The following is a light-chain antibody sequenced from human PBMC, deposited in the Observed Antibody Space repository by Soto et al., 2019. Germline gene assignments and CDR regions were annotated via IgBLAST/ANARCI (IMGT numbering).Light chain of an antibody. Sequence: HSDRKQPASLFGSPGQSITISYNGTNSDVGGYNYVSWYQQHPGKAPKLMIYEVSNRPSEVSNRFSASKSGNTASLTISGLQAEDEADYYCSSYTSGSTLHVFGTGTKVTVL. CDR1: NSDVGGYNY. V-gene: IGLV2-14*01. J-gene: IGLJ1*01. CDR3: SSYTSGSTLHV. CDR2: EVS.